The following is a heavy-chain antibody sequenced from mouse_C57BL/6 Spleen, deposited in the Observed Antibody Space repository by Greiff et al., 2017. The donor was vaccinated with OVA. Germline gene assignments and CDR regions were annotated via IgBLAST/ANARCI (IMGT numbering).Heavy chain of an antibody. CDR3: PSENYNYDFDD. J-gene: IGHJ2*01. Sequence: QVQLQQPGAELVMPGASVKMSCKASGYTFTSYWITWVKQRPGQGLEWIGDIYPGSGSTNYNEKFKSKSTLTVDTSSSTAYLQLSSLTSEDSAVFYCPSENYNYDFDDWGQETTLTVSS. V-gene: IGHV1-55*01. D-gene: IGHD2-12*01. CDR2: IYPGSGST. CDR1: GYTFTSYW.